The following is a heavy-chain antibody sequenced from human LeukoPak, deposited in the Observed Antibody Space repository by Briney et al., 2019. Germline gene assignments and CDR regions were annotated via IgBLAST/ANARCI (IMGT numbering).Heavy chain of an antibody. V-gene: IGHV3-23*01. CDR1: GFTFSSYG. D-gene: IGHD4-11*01. Sequence: GGSLRLSCAASGFTFSSYGMSWVRQAPGKGLEWVSAINGGGGNTYYADSVKGRFTISRDNSKDTLYLQMNSLRVEDTAVYYCAKESASRLPFDSWGQGTLVTVSS. J-gene: IGHJ4*02. CDR3: AKESASRLPFDS. CDR2: INGGGGNT.